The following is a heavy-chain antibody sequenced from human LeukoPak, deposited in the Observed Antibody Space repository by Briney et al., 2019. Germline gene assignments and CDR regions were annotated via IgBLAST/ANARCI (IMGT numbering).Heavy chain of an antibody. CDR3: ARDALPEYSSFGAGDY. CDR2: INWNGGST. CDR1: GFTFDDYG. J-gene: IGHJ4*02. D-gene: IGHD6-6*01. Sequence: GGSLRLSCAASGFTFDDYGMSWVRHAPGKGLEWVSGINWNGGSTGYADSVKGRFTIPRDNSKNTLYLQMNSLRAEDTAVYYGARDALPEYSSFGAGDYWGQGTLVTVSS. V-gene: IGHV3-20*04.